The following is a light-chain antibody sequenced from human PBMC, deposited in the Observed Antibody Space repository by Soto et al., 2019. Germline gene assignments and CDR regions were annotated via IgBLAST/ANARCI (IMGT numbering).Light chain of an antibody. CDR1: SRDIGGYNY. Sequence: QSALTQPASVSGSPGQSITISCTGTSRDIGGYNYVSWHQQRPGKAPKVIITEVSNRPSGVSDRFSGSKSGNTASLTISGLQAEDEADYYCSSYVNYNTFVIFGGGTKVTVL. V-gene: IGLV2-14*01. CDR2: EVS. CDR3: SSYVNYNTFVI. J-gene: IGLJ2*01.